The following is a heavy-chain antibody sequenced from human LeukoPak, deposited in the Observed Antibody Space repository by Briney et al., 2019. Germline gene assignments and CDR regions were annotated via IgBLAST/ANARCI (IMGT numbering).Heavy chain of an antibody. V-gene: IGHV3-23*01. CDR1: GFTFYTYA. J-gene: IGHJ4*02. D-gene: IGHD6-13*01. Sequence: GGSLRLSCAASGFTFYTYAMSWVRQAPGKGLEWVSTISDSGGSTDYADSVRGRFTISRDNSKNTLYLQMNSLRAEDTAVYYCARGGSSWYNAYFDYWGQGTLVTVSS. CDR2: ISDSGGST. CDR3: ARGGSSWYNAYFDY.